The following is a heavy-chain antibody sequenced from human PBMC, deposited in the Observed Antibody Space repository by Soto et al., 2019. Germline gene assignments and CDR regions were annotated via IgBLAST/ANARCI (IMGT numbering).Heavy chain of an antibody. CDR1: GYTFTSYG. CDR3: VRRHVSATGIDWFDP. D-gene: IGHD6-13*01. Sequence: GASVKVSCKASGYTFTSYGIHWVRQAPGQRLEWMGWINAANGDTKYSPKFQGRVTITRDTSASIAYMELSSLRSEDTAVYYCVRRHVSATGIDWFDPWGQGTLVTV. J-gene: IGHJ5*02. V-gene: IGHV1-3*01. CDR2: INAANGDT.